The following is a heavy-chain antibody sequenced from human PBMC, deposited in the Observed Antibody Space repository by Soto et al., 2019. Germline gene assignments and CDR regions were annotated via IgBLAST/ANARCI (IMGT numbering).Heavy chain of an antibody. CDR1: GGSFSGYY. J-gene: IGHJ4*02. Sequence: SETLSLTCAVYGGSFSGYYWSWIRQPPGKGLEWIGEINHSGSTNYNPSLKSRVTISVDTSKNQFSLKLSSVTAADTAVYYCARAPRPLAARPRYFDYWGQGTLVTVSS. CDR3: ARAPRPLAARPRYFDY. CDR2: INHSGST. D-gene: IGHD6-6*01. V-gene: IGHV4-34*01.